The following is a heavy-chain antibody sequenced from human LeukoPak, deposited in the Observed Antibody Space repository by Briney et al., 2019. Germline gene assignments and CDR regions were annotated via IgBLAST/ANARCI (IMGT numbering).Heavy chain of an antibody. CDR3: ANGVEILHNDFWSGYSADDAFDI. Sequence: ASVKVSCKASGGTFSSYAISWVRQAPGQGLEWMGRINPNSGGTNYAQKFQGRVTMTRDTSVSTAYMELSRLRSDDTAVYYCANGVEILHNDFWSGYSADDAFDIWGQGTMVTVSS. D-gene: IGHD3-3*01. V-gene: IGHV1-2*06. J-gene: IGHJ3*02. CDR1: GGTFSSYA. CDR2: INPNSGGT.